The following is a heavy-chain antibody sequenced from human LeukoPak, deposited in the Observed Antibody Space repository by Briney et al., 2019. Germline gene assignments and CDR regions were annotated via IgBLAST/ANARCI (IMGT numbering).Heavy chain of an antibody. CDR1: GFTFSSYA. J-gene: IGHJ4*02. D-gene: IGHD5-18*01. Sequence: AGSLRLSCAASGFTFSSYAMRWVRQAPGKGLEWVSATSGGGGSTYYADSVKGRFTISRDNSKNTLYLQMNSLRAEDTAVYYCAKDLNVDTAMAPFDFWGQGTLVTVSS. CDR3: AKDLNVDTAMAPFDF. V-gene: IGHV3-23*01. CDR2: TSGGGGST.